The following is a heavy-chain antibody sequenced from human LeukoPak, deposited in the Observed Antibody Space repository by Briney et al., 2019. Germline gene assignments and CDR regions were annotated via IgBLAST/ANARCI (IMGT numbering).Heavy chain of an antibody. Sequence: NASETLSLTCTVSGGSISSYYWSWIRQPPGKGLEWIGYIYYSGSTNYNPSLKSRVTISVDTSKNQFSLKLSSVTAADTAVYYCARAKSGLLRHRYYFDYWGQGTLVTVSS. CDR3: ARAKSGLLRHRYYFDY. V-gene: IGHV4-59*01. CDR1: GGSISSYY. J-gene: IGHJ4*02. D-gene: IGHD5-12*01. CDR2: IYYSGST.